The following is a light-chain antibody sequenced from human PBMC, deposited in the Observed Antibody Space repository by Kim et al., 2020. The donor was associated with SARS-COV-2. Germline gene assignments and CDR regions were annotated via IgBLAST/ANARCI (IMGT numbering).Light chain of an antibody. CDR3: FSRDSSGTNL. CDR2: GKN. CDR1: SLRNFF. V-gene: IGLV3-19*01. J-gene: IGLJ1*01. Sequence: VDWGQTVRITCQGDSLRNFFASWIQQKPGQAPTLVIYGKNNRPSGIPDRFSGSSSGNTASLTITGAQAEDEADYYCFSRDSSGTNLFGAGTKVTVL.